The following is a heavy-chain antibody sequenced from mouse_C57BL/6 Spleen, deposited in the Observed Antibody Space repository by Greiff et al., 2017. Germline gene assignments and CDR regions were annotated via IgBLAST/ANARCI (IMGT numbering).Heavy chain of an antibody. CDR1: GYSFTDYN. Sequence: VQLQQSGPELVKPGASVKISCKASGYSFTDYNMNWVKQSNGKSLEWIGVINPNYGTTSYNQKFKGKAPLTVDKSSSPAYMQLNSLTSEECAVCYCASPGAVIAKGYFDVWGTGTTVTVSS. V-gene: IGHV1-39*01. J-gene: IGHJ1*03. D-gene: IGHD1-1*01. CDR2: INPNYGTT. CDR3: ASPGAVIAKGYFDV.